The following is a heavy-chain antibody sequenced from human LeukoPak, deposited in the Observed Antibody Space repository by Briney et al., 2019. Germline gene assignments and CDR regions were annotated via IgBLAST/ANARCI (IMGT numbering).Heavy chain of an antibody. CDR3: ARSPYDWNYGDY. V-gene: IGHV3-23*01. Sequence: GGSLRLSCAASGFTFSSYAMSWVRQAPGKGLEWVSAISGSGGSTYYADSVKGRFTFSRDNSKNTLYLQMNSLRAEDTAVYYCARSPYDWNYGDYWGQGTLVTVSS. J-gene: IGHJ4*02. CDR2: ISGSGGST. D-gene: IGHD1-20*01. CDR1: GFTFSSYA.